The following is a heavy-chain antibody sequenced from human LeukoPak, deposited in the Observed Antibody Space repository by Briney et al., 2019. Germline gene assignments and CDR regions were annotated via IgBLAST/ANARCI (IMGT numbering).Heavy chain of an antibody. V-gene: IGHV3-21*01. Sequence: GGSLRLSCAASGFTFSSYSMNWVRQAPGKGLEWVSSISSSSSYIYYADSVKGRFTISRDNAKNSLYLQMNSLRAEDTAVYYCARDQAVAGTEDFDYWGRGTLVTVSS. CDR3: ARDQAVAGTEDFDY. D-gene: IGHD6-19*01. J-gene: IGHJ4*02. CDR2: ISSSSSYI. CDR1: GFTFSSYS.